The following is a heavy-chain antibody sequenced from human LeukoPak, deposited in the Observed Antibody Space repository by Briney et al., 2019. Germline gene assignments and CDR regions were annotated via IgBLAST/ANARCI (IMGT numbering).Heavy chain of an antibody. CDR2: IYYSGST. J-gene: IGHJ3*02. CDR3: ARHGLYSSGWYQFGSSSDAFDI. CDR1: GGSIISSSYY. V-gene: IGHV4-39*01. Sequence: SETLSLTCTVSGGSIISSSYYWGWIRQPPGKGLEWIGSIYYSGSTYYNPSLKSRVTISVDTSKNQFSLKLSSVTAADTAVYYCARHGLYSSGWYQFGSSSDAFDIWGQGTMVTVSS. D-gene: IGHD6-19*01.